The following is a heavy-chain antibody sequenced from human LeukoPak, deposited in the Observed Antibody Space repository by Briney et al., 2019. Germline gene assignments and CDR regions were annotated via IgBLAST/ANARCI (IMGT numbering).Heavy chain of an antibody. J-gene: IGHJ6*02. Sequence: PGGSLRLSCAASGFTFSSYGMHWVRQAPGKGLEWVAVISYDGSNKYYAGSVKGRFTISRDNSKNTLYLQMNSLRAEDTAVYYCARDAEGSGWTYYYYYYGMDVWGQGTTVTVSS. D-gene: IGHD6-19*01. CDR2: ISYDGSNK. CDR1: GFTFSSYG. V-gene: IGHV3-30*03. CDR3: ARDAEGSGWTYYYYYYGMDV.